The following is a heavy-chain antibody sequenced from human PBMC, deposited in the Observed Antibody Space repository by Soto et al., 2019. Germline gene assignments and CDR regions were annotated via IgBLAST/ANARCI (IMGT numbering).Heavy chain of an antibody. Sequence: PSETLSLTCTVSGGSISSSSYYWCWIRQPPGKGLEWIGSIYYSGSTYYNPSLKSRITISIDTSKNQFSLKLSSVTAADTAVYYCARLSRPYSYLDYWGQGTLVTVSS. CDR3: ARLSRPYSYLDY. D-gene: IGHD2-21*01. CDR2: IYYSGST. CDR1: GGSISSSSYY. V-gene: IGHV4-39*01. J-gene: IGHJ4*02.